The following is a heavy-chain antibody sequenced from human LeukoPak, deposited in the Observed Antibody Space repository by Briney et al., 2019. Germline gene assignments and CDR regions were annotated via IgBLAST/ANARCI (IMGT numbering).Heavy chain of an antibody. CDR2: ISAYNGKT. J-gene: IGHJ4*02. CDR1: GYTFTSYG. CDR3: ARDDARITIFGVVIKSGHFDY. D-gene: IGHD3-3*01. V-gene: IGHV1-18*01. Sequence: ASVKVSCKASGYTFTSYGISGERQAPGQGVEWMGWISAYNGKTNDAQKLQGRGTINTDTSTSTAYMELRSLRSDDTAVYYCARDDARITIFGVVIKSGHFDYWGQGTLVTVSS.